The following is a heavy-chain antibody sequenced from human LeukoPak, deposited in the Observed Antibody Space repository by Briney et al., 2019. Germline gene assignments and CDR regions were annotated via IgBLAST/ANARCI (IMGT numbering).Heavy chain of an antibody. CDR2: IYYSGST. V-gene: IGHV4-59*01. J-gene: IGHJ6*02. D-gene: IGHD2-15*01. CDR3: ARDCSGGSCYNYYYGMDV. Sequence: PSETLSLTCTVSGGSISSYYWSWIRRPPGKGLEWIGYIYYSGSTNYNPSLKSRVTISVDTSKNQFSLKLSSVTAADTAVYYCARDCSGGSCYNYYYGMDVWGQGTTVTVSS. CDR1: GGSISSYY.